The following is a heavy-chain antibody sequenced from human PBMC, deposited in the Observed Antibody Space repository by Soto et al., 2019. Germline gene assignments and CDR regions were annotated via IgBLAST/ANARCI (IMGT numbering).Heavy chain of an antibody. CDR1: GGSISSSNW. CDR2: IYHSGST. V-gene: IGHV4-4*02. D-gene: IGHD3-10*01. J-gene: IGHJ2*01. CDR3: AREGLMVREKVGYFDL. Sequence: QVQLQESGPGLVKPSGTLSLTCAVSGGSISSSNWWSWVRQPPGKGLEWIGEIYHSGSTNYNPSLKSRVTISVDKSKNQFSRKLSSVTAADTAVYYCAREGLMVREKVGYFDLWGRGTLVTVSS.